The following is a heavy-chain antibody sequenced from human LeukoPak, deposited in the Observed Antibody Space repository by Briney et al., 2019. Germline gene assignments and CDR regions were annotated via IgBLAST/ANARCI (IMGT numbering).Heavy chain of an antibody. CDR1: GGSISSSSYY. Sequence: SQTLSLTCTVSGGSISSSSYYWGWIRQPPGKGLEWIGSIYYSGSTYYNPSLKSRVTISVDTSKNQFSLKLSSVTAADTAVYYCARALYSLISWGQGTLVTVSS. J-gene: IGHJ5*02. CDR3: ARALYSLIS. V-gene: IGHV4-39*07. D-gene: IGHD5-18*01. CDR2: IYYSGST.